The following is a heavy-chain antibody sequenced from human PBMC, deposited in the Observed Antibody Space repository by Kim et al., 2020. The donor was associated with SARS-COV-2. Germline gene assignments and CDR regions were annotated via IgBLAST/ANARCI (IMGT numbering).Heavy chain of an antibody. CDR1: GGTFSSYA. CDR2: IIPIFGTA. CDR3: ASCIAAADTPPENYYYYYMDV. Sequence: SVKVSCKASGGTFSSYAISWVRQAPGQGLEWMGGIIPIFGTANYAQKFQGRVTITADESTSTAYMELSSLRSEDTAVYYCASCIAAADTPPENYYYYYMDVWGKGTTVTVSS. V-gene: IGHV1-69*13. J-gene: IGHJ6*03. D-gene: IGHD6-13*01.